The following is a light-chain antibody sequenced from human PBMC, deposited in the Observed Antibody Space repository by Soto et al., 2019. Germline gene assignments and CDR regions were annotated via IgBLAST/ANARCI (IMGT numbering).Light chain of an antibody. J-gene: IGKJ1*01. CDR2: DAS. Sequence: EILFTQSPSTLSFSPGERATLSCRASQGVSSYLAWYQQKPGQAPRLLIYDASTRATGIPARFSGSGSGTEFTLTISSLQSEDFAVYYCQQYNNWPRTFGQGTKVDNK. V-gene: IGKV3-15*01. CDR3: QQYNNWPRT. CDR1: QGVSSY.